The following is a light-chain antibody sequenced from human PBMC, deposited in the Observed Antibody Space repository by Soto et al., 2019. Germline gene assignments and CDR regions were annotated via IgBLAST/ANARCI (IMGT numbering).Light chain of an antibody. V-gene: IGKV3-15*01. J-gene: IGKJ2*01. CDR2: GAS. CDR1: QSVGNS. CDR3: QQYNNWPEYT. Sequence: VVLTQSPGTLSVSPGEGVTLSCRASQSVGNSMAWYRQKPGQAPRLLIFGASTRVTGIPARFSGSGSGTEFTLTITSLQSDDFAVYYCQQYNNWPEYTFGPGTKLEIK.